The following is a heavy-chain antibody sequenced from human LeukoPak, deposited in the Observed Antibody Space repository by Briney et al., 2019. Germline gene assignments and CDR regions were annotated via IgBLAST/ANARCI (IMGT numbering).Heavy chain of an antibody. Sequence: ASVKVSCKVSGYTLTELSMHWVRQAPGKGLEWMGGFDPEDGETIYAQKFRGRVTMTEDTSTDTAYMELSSLRSEDTAVYYCATVHDILTGYYLLDYWGQGTLVTVSS. J-gene: IGHJ4*02. D-gene: IGHD3-9*01. V-gene: IGHV1-24*01. CDR1: GYTLTELS. CDR3: ATVHDILTGYYLLDY. CDR2: FDPEDGET.